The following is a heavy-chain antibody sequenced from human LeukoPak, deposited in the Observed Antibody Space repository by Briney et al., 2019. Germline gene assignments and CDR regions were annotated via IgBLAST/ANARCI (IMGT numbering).Heavy chain of an antibody. Sequence: ETLSLTCTVSGGSISSSSYYWGWIRQPPGKGLEWIGTIHYRGNTYYNPSLKSRVAISVDTSKNQFSLKLTSVTAADTAVYYCAKDQSRGYDYVWGSYDYWGQGTLVTVSS. CDR3: AKDQSRGYDYVWGSYDY. CDR2: IHYRGNT. V-gene: IGHV4-39*02. J-gene: IGHJ4*02. D-gene: IGHD3-16*01. CDR1: GGSISSSSYY.